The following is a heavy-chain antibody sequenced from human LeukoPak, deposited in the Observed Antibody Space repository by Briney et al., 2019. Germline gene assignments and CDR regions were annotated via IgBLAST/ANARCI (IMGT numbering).Heavy chain of an antibody. Sequence: PSETLSLTCTVSGGSISSSSYYWGWIRQPPGKGLEWIGSIYYSGSTYYNPSLKSRVTISVDTSKNQFSLKLSSVTAADTAVYYCARHLGEGATTRFDYWGQGTLVTVSS. CDR1: GGSISSSSYY. V-gene: IGHV4-39*01. D-gene: IGHD1-26*01. J-gene: IGHJ4*02. CDR2: IYYSGST. CDR3: ARHLGEGATTRFDY.